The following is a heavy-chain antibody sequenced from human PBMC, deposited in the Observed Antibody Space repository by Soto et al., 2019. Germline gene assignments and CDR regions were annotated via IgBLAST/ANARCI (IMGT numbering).Heavy chain of an antibody. V-gene: IGHV4-34*01. J-gene: IGHJ4*02. CDR2: INHSGST. Sequence: SETLSLTCAVYGGSFSGYYWSWIRQPPGEGLEWIGEINHSGSTNYNPSLKSRVTISVDTSKNQFSLKLSSVTAADTAVYYCARGPTFFVVPYGFDYWGQGTLVTVSS. CDR3: ARGPTFFVVPYGFDY. D-gene: IGHD3-10*01. CDR1: GGSFSGYY.